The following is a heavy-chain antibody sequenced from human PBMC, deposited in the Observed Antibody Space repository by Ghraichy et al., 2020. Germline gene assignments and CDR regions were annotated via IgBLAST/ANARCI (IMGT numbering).Heavy chain of an antibody. Sequence: GGSLRLSCAASGFTFSSYAMSWVRQAPGKRLEWVSAISGSGGSTYYADSVKGRFTISRDNSKNTLYLQMNSLRAEDTAVYYCAKDYSSGWYAGPTTFDYWGQGTLVTVSS. V-gene: IGHV3-23*01. CDR3: AKDYSSGWYAGPTTFDY. J-gene: IGHJ4*02. CDR2: ISGSGGST. CDR1: GFTFSSYA. D-gene: IGHD6-19*01.